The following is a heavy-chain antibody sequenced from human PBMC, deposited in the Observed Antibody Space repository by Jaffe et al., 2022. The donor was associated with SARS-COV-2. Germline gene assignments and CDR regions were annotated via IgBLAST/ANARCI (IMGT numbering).Heavy chain of an antibody. CDR2: ISWNSGSI. CDR1: GFTFDDYA. V-gene: IGHV3-9*01. Sequence: EVQLVESGGGLVQPGRSLRLSCAASGFTFDDYAMHWVRQAPGKGLEWVSGISWNSGSIGYADSVKGRFTISRDNAKNSLYLQMNSLRAEDTALYYCAKDMPPGQMGGWFDYWGQGTLVTVSS. D-gene: IGHD3-16*01. CDR3: AKDMPPGQMGGWFDY. J-gene: IGHJ4*02.